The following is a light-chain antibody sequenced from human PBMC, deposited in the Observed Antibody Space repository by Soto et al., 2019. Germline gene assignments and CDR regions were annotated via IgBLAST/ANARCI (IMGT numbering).Light chain of an antibody. J-gene: IGKJ1*01. Sequence: EIVLTQSPGTLSLSPGERAILSCRASQSVSSNLAWYQQKPGLAPTLLIFDASNRASGVSDRFTGGGSGTDFTLTIRRLEPEDFALYYCQHYGGSPITFGQGTKVDIK. CDR3: QHYGGSPIT. V-gene: IGKV3-20*01. CDR2: DAS. CDR1: QSVSSN.